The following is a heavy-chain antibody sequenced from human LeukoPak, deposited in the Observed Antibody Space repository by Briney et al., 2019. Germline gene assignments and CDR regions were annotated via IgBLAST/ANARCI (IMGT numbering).Heavy chain of an antibody. CDR1: GYTFTSYY. J-gene: IGHJ6*03. V-gene: IGHV1-46*01. Sequence: GASVKVSCKASGYTFTSYYMHWVRQAPGQGLEWMGIINPSGGSTSYAQKFQGRVTMTRDKSTSTVYMELSSLRSDDTAVYYCASSGYYSHYMDVWGKGTTVTVTS. D-gene: IGHD3-22*01. CDR2: INPSGGST. CDR3: ASSGYYSHYMDV.